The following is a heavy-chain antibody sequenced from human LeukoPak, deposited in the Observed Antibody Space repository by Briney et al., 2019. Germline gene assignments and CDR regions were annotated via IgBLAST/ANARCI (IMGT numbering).Heavy chain of an antibody. CDR3: AKGPGRAYYESGDYYKK. V-gene: IGHV3-23*01. D-gene: IGHD3-10*01. J-gene: IGHJ1*01. CDR2: SSGTGRIT. CDR1: GFTFSSYD. Sequence: PGGSLRLSCAASGFTFSSYDMSWVRQAPGKSLEWVSYSSGTGRITYHADSVKGRFTISRDNAKNTLYLQMNSLRVEDTAIYYCAKGPGRAYYESGDYYKKWGQGTLVTVSS.